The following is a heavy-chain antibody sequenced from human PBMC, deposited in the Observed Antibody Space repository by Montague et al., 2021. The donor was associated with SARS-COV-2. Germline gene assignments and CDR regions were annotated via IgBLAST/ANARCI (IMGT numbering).Heavy chain of an antibody. Sequence: SETLSLTCAVSGGSISSSHWWYCVRQPPGKRLVWIGGIFHSGSTNYNPSLSSRVTTSVDKTKNHFSLKLTSVTTADTAVNYCARDQLYSTSQPCGFDYWGQGTLVTVSS. D-gene: IGHD6-13*01. CDR1: GGSISSSHW. CDR2: IFHSGST. CDR3: ARDQLYSTSQPCGFDY. J-gene: IGHJ4*02. V-gene: IGHV4-4*02.